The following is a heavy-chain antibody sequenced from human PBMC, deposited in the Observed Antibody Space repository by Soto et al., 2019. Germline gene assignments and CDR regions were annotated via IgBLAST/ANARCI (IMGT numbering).Heavy chain of an antibody. CDR2: IYYSGST. CDR3: ARHAMGWFDP. J-gene: IGHJ5*02. V-gene: IGHV4-39*01. Sequence: SETLSLTCTVSGGSISSSSYYWGWIRQPPGKGLEWIGSIYYSGSTYYNPSLKSRVTISVDTSKNQFSLKLSSVTAADTAVYYCARHAMGWFDPWGQGTLVTV. CDR1: GGSISSSSYY.